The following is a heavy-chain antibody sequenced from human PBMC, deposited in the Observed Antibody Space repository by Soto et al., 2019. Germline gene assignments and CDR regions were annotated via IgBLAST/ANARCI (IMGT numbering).Heavy chain of an antibody. CDR2: IWDDGGNK. CDR1: GFIFSTYG. Sequence: QVQLVESGGGVVQPGRSLRLSCAASGFIFSTYGMHWVRQAPGKGLEWVAVIWDDGGNKYYADSVKGRFTISRDNSKNMLYLQMNSLRAEDTAMYYCARAVGPFDYWGQGTLVTVSS. D-gene: IGHD1-26*01. V-gene: IGHV3-33*01. J-gene: IGHJ4*02. CDR3: ARAVGPFDY.